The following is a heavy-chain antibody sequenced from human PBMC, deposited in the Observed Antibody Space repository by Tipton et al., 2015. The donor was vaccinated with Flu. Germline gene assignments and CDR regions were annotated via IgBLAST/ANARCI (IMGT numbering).Heavy chain of an antibody. CDR1: GSSFGGSY. J-gene: IGHJ6*02. CDR3: ARSVVGSGSQYPVCYYYYGMAV. Sequence: TLSLTCVVHGSSFGGSYLRWIRRSPGKGLEWIGEIDHSGTTNYSPSLKGRVTISRDTSKIQFSLNMGSVTAADTAVYYCARSVVGSGSQYPVCYYYYGMAVSLPGTTVTV. D-gene: IGHD3-10*01. V-gene: IGHV4-34*01. CDR2: IDHSGTT.